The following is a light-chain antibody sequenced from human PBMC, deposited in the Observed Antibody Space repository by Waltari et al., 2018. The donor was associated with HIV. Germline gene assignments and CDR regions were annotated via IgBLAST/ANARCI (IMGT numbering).Light chain of an antibody. V-gene: IGKV3-20*01. Sequence: EIVLTQSPGPLSLSPGERATLPCRASQSVTSSFLRWYQQKPGQAPRLLIYGASSRATGIPDRFSGGGSGTDFTLTISRLEPEDFAVYYCQQYGSSPLTFGGGTKVDIK. J-gene: IGKJ4*01. CDR3: QQYGSSPLT. CDR1: QSVTSSF. CDR2: GAS.